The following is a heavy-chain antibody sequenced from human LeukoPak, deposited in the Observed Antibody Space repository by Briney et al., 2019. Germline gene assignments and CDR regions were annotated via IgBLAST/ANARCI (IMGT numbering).Heavy chain of an antibody. J-gene: IGHJ4*02. Sequence: SGGSLRLSCAASGFTFSSYGMHWVRQAPGKGLEWVSAISGSGGSTYYADSVKGRSTISRDNSKNTLYLQMNSLRAEDTAVYYCAKDSDYWGDYWGQGTLVTVSS. CDR1: GFTFSSYG. CDR3: AKDSDYWGDY. D-gene: IGHD3-16*01. CDR2: ISGSGGST. V-gene: IGHV3-23*01.